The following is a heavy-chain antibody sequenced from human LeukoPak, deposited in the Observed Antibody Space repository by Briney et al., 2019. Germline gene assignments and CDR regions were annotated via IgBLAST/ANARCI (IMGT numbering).Heavy chain of an antibody. J-gene: IGHJ4*02. CDR2: INPSGGST. D-gene: IGHD3-22*01. CDR3: ARDPKSYYDSSGYLDY. Sequence: ASVKVSCKASGYTFTSYYMHWVRQAPGQGLEWMGIINPSGGSTSYAQKFQGRVTMTRDMSTSTVYMELSSLRSEDTAVYYCARDPKSYYDSSGYLDYWGQGTLVTVSS. V-gene: IGHV1-46*01. CDR1: GYTFTSYY.